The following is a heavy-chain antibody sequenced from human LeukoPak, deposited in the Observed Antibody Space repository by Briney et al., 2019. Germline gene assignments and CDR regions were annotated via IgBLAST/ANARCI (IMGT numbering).Heavy chain of an antibody. CDR1: GGSISSSSYY. J-gene: IGHJ4*02. D-gene: IGHD6-19*01. V-gene: IGHV4-61*01. CDR2: IFYSGTT. CDR3: ARGRLARSPYFDY. Sequence: SETLSLTCTVSGGSISSSSYYWSWIRQPPGTGLEWIGYIFYSGTTSYNPSLKSRVTMSVETSKNQFSLNLSSVTAADTAVYYCARGRLARSPYFDYWGQGTLVTVSS.